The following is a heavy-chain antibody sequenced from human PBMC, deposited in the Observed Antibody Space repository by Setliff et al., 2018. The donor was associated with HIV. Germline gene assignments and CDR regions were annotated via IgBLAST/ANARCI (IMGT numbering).Heavy chain of an antibody. CDR1: GGSISTYY. Sequence: SETLSLTCSVSGGSISTYYWSWIRQPPGQGLEWIGYIYYSGSPNYNPSLTSRVTISVNKSKNQFSLKLRSVTAADTAVYYCARVVRQVPASYYYYYYMDVWGKGTTVTVSS. J-gene: IGHJ6*03. CDR2: IYYSGSP. D-gene: IGHD2-2*01. V-gene: IGHV4-59*01. CDR3: ARVVRQVPASYYYYYYMDV.